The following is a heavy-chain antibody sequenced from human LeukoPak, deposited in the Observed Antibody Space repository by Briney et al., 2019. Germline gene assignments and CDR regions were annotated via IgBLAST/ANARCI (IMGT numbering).Heavy chain of an antibody. Sequence: GASVKVSCKASGYTFTGYYMHWVRQAPGQGLEWMGWINPNSGGTNYAQKFQGRVTMTRDTSISTAYMELSRLRSDDTAVYYCARGYGSGSYRGIDPWGQGTLVTVSS. V-gene: IGHV1-2*02. J-gene: IGHJ5*02. CDR1: GYTFTGYY. CDR2: INPNSGGT. CDR3: ARGYGSGSYRGIDP. D-gene: IGHD3-10*01.